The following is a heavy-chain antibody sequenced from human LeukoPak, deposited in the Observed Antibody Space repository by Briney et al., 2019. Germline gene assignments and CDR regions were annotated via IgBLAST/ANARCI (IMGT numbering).Heavy chain of an antibody. CDR2: IRYDGSNK. D-gene: IGHD5-12*01. CDR1: GFTFSSYG. J-gene: IGHJ6*03. CDR3: ATTLEAWILYYYMDV. Sequence: GGSLRLSCAASGFTFSSYGMHWVRQAPGKGLEWVAFIRYDGSNKYYADSVKGRFTISRDNSKNTLYLQMNSLRAEDTAVYYCATTLEAWILYYYMDVWGKGTTVTISS. V-gene: IGHV3-30*02.